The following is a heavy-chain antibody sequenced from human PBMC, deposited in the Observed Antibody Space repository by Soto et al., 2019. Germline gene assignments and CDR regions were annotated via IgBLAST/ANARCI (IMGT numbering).Heavy chain of an antibody. CDR1: GFDFSSYS. CDR2: INEDSSYI. CDR3: VRNFGWYFRSGYMYV. D-gene: IGHD3-3*01. J-gene: IGHJ6*03. V-gene: IGHV3-21*02. Sequence: EVQLVESGGGLVKPGGSLRLSCAASGFDFSSYSMNWVRQAPGKGLEWVSSINEDSSYIYYAHSLRGRFTISRDNAKESLYLHMHSLRGEDAAVYYCVRNFGWYFRSGYMYVWGDGATVTVSS.